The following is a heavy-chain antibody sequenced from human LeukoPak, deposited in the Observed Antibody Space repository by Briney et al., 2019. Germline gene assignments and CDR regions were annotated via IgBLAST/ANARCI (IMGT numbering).Heavy chain of an antibody. Sequence: GGSLRLSCAASGFTFSSYAMSWVRQAPGKGLEWVSAISGSGGSTYYADSVKGRFTISRDNSKNTLYLQMNSLRAEDTAVYYCARDRGVTTRPRGYFDYWGQGTLVTVSS. V-gene: IGHV3-23*01. J-gene: IGHJ4*02. CDR1: GFTFSSYA. CDR2: ISGSGGST. D-gene: IGHD1-1*01. CDR3: ARDRGVTTRPRGYFDY.